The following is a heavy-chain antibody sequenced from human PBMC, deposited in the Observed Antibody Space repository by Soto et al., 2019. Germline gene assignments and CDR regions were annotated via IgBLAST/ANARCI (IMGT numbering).Heavy chain of an antibody. CDR2: IYYSGIT. CDR1: GGSISSYY. D-gene: IGHD2-8*02. V-gene: IGHV4-59*01. J-gene: IGHJ4*02. Sequence: QVQLQESGPGLVKPSETLSLTCTVSGGSISSYYWSWIRQPPGKGLEWIGYIYYSGITDYNPSLKSRVTISVDTSKSQFSLKLSSVTAADTAVYYCARGGGVYYFDYWGQGTLVTVFS. CDR3: ARGGGVYYFDY.